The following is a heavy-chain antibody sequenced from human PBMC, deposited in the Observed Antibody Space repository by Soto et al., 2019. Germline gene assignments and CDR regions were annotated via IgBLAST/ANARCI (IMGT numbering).Heavy chain of an antibody. V-gene: IGHV1-69*13. CDR2: IIPIFGTA. Sequence: GASVKVSCKASGGTFSSYAISWVRRAPGQGLEWMGGIIPIFGTANYAQKFQGRVTITADESTSTAYMELSSLRSEDTAVYYCARDLGDYYDSSGYIKGSYNWFDPWGQGTLVTVSS. CDR1: GGTFSSYA. D-gene: IGHD3-22*01. CDR3: ARDLGDYYDSSGYIKGSYNWFDP. J-gene: IGHJ5*02.